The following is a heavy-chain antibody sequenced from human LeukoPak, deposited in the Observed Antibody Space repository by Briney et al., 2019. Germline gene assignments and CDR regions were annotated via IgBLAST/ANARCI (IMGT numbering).Heavy chain of an antibody. J-gene: IGHJ6*02. CDR1: GFTFSSYA. V-gene: IGHV3-23*01. D-gene: IGHD3-10*01. CDR3: AKDQGSGYDYYYYYGMDV. CDR2: ISGSGGST. Sequence: GGSLRLSCAASGFTFSSYAMSWVRQAPGKGLEWVSAISGSGGSTYYADSVKGRFTISRDNSKNTLYLQMNSLRAEDTAVYYCAKDQGSGYDYYYYYGMDVWGQGPRSPSP.